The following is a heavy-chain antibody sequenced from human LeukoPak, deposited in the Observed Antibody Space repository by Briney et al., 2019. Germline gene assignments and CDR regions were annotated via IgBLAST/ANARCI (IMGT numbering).Heavy chain of an antibody. V-gene: IGHV4-38-2*02. CDR2: IYHSGST. CDR3: ARDREAVASSDY. D-gene: IGHD6-19*01. J-gene: IGHJ4*02. Sequence: SETLSLTCTVSGYSISSGYYWGWIRQPPGKGLEWIGSIYHSGSTYYNPSLKSRVTISVDTSKNQFSLKLSSVTAADTAVYYCARDREAVASSDYWGQGTLVTVSS. CDR1: GYSISSGYY.